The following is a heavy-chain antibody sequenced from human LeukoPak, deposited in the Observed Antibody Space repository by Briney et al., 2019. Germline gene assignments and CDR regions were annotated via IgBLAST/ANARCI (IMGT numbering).Heavy chain of an antibody. V-gene: IGHV4-34*01. CDR3: ARDACSSASCYQDYYYGMAV. D-gene: IGHD2-2*01. J-gene: IGHJ6*04. CDR1: GGSFSSYY. Sequence: SETLSLTCAVYGGSFSSYYWTWIRQCPGKGLEWIGEINHSGSTNYNPSLKSRVTISVDTSKNRFSLKLSSVTAADTAVYYCARDACSSASCYQDYYYGMAVWGKGTTVTVSS. CDR2: INHSGST.